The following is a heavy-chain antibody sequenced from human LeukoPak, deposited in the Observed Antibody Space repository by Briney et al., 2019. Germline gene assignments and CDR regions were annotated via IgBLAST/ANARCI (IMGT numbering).Heavy chain of an antibody. CDR1: GGSISSYY. CDR3: ARYYYDSSGYYYGMAV. V-gene: IGHV4-59*01. J-gene: IGHJ6*02. CDR2: IYYSGST. D-gene: IGHD3-22*01. Sequence: PSETLSLTCTGSGGSISSYYWSWIRQPPGKGLEWIGDIYYSGSTNYNPSLKSRVTISVDTSKNQFSLKLSSVTAADTAVYYCARYYYDSSGYYYGMAVWGQGTTVTVSS.